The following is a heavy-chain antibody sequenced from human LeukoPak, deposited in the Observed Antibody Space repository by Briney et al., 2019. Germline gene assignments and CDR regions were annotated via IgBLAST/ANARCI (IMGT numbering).Heavy chain of an antibody. CDR1: GYTFTSYA. Sequence: ASVKVSCKASGYTFTSYAMNWVRQAPGQGLEWMGWIHTNTGNPTYAQGFTGRFVFSLDTSVSTAYLQISSLKAEDTAVYYCARGWRQWLVRLYYYGMDVWGQGTTVTVSS. CDR2: IHTNTGNP. V-gene: IGHV7-4-1*02. D-gene: IGHD6-19*01. CDR3: ARGWRQWLVRLYYYGMDV. J-gene: IGHJ6*02.